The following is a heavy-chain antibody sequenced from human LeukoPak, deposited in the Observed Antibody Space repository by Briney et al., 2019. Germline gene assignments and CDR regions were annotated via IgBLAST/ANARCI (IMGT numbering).Heavy chain of an antibody. V-gene: IGHV3-48*01. J-gene: IGHJ4*02. CDR3: ARDTKYAFDN. CDR2: IGISSGNT. D-gene: IGHD2-2*01. Sequence: GGSLRLSCPASGFTFSSYSMNWVRQAPGKGLEWISYIGISSGNTKYADSVKGRFTISGDKAKNSVYLQMNSPRVEDTAVYYCARDTKYAFDNWGQGTLVTVSS. CDR1: GFTFSSYS.